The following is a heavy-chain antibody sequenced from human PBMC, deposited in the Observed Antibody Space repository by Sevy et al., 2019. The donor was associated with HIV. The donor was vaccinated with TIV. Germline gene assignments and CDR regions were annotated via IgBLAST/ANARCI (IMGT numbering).Heavy chain of an antibody. CDR3: ARDRGIAAVAQINWFDP. CDR2: INPNSGGT. J-gene: IGHJ5*02. CDR1: GYTFTGYY. D-gene: IGHD6-13*01. Sequence: ASVKVSCKASGYTFTGYYMHWVRQAPGQGLEWMGRINPNSGGTNYAQKFQGRVTMTRDTSISPAYMELGRLRSVDTAVYYCARDRGIAAVAQINWFDPWGQGTLVTVSS. V-gene: IGHV1-2*06.